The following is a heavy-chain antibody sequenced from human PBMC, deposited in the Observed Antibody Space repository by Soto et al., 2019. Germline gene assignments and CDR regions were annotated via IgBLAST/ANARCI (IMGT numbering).Heavy chain of an antibody. J-gene: IGHJ4*02. CDR3: ARERGYSETDY. V-gene: IGHV4-31*03. Sequence: QSGPTLVNPTETLTLTCTVSGFSLSNARMGVSWIRHHPGKGLEWIGYIYYSGSTYYNLSLKSRLTISVDTSKNQFSLNLSSVIAADTAVYYCARERGYSETDYWGQGTLVTVSS. CDR1: GFSLSNARMG. D-gene: IGHD5-18*01. CDR2: IYYSGST.